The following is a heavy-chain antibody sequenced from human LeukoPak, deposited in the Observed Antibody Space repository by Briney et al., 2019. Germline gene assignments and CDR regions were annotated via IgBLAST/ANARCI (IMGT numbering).Heavy chain of an antibody. CDR1: GGSFSGYY. CDR2: INHSGST. Sequence: SETLSLTRAVYGGSFSGYYWSWIRQPPGKGLEWIGEINHSGSTNYNPSLKSRVTISVDTSKNQFSLKLSSVTAADTAVYYCARGIAARPNWFDPWGQGTLVTVSS. D-gene: IGHD6-6*01. CDR3: ARGIAARPNWFDP. J-gene: IGHJ5*02. V-gene: IGHV4-34*01.